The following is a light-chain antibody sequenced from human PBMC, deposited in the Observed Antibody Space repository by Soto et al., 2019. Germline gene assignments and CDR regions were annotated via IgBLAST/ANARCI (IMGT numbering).Light chain of an antibody. CDR3: QQSHRTPLT. J-gene: IGKJ4*01. CDR1: QSISTH. V-gene: IGKV1-39*01. CDR2: DAS. Sequence: DIQMTQSPSSLSASVGDRVTITCRASQSISTHLNWYQQKPGKAPKLLIYDASSLQSGVPSRFGGSGSGTDFPLTIRSLQPEDFATYYCQQSHRTPLTFGGGTKVEIK.